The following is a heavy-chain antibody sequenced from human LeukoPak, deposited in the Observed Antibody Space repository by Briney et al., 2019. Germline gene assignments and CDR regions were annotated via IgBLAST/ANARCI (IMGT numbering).Heavy chain of an antibody. CDR3: AKGRSRSGDSYGYFNY. J-gene: IGHJ4*02. CDR2: IGSSGSTI. Sequence: GRSLRLSCAASGFIFSKYEMNWVRQAPGKGLEWVSYIGSSGSTIYYADSVKGRFTISRDNAKSSLSLQMNSLRAEDTAVYYCAKGRSRSGDSYGYFNYGGEGTLVTVPA. V-gene: IGHV3-48*03. CDR1: GFIFSKYE. D-gene: IGHD5-18*01.